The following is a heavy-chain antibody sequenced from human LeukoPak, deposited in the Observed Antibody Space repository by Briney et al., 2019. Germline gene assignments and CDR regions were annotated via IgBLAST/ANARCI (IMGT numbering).Heavy chain of an antibody. J-gene: IGHJ4*02. CDR2: IRYDGSNK. V-gene: IGHV3-30*02. Sequence: GGSLRLSCAASGFTFSSYGMHWVRQAPGKGLEWVAFIRYDGSNKYYADSVKGRFTISRDNSKNTLYLQMNSLRAEDTAVYYCAKGPLYYDFANEPAWGQGTLVTVSS. CDR3: AKGPLYYDFANEPA. CDR1: GFTFSSYG. D-gene: IGHD3-3*01.